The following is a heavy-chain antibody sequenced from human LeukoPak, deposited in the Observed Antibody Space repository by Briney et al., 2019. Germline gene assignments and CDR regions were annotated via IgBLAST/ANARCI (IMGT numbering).Heavy chain of an antibody. CDR2: IGTGGDT. CDR1: GFTFSSYD. CDR3: GRGNSSDF. Sequence: TGGSLRLSCATSGFTFSSYDMHWVRQGTGKGLEWVSGIGTGGDTYYPDSVKGRFTISRENAKKSLFLQMNSLRAEDTAVYYCGRGNSSDFWGQGTLVTVSS. D-gene: IGHD2-21*01. J-gene: IGHJ4*02. V-gene: IGHV3-13*01.